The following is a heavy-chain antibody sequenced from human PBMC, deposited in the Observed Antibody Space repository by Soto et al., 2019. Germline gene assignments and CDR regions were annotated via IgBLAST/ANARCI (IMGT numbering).Heavy chain of an antibody. V-gene: IGHV1-18*01. CDR2: ISVYSYNT. Sequence: QVQLVQSGAEVKKPGASVKVSCKTSGYTFSNYGIAWVRQAPGQGLEWMGWISVYSYNTNYAQKLQGRVTMTRDIXTXXAYMELRSLISDDTAVYYCARGGGYYGSGTYPFDYWGQGTLVTVSS. J-gene: IGHJ4*02. D-gene: IGHD3-10*01. CDR1: GYTFSNYG. CDR3: ARGGGYYGSGTYPFDY.